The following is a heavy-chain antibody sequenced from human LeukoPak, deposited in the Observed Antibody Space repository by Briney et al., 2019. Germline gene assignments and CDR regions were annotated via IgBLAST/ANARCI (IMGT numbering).Heavy chain of an antibody. CDR2: IGTAGDT. CDR1: GFTVSSYD. J-gene: IGHJ6*02. CDR3: ARVGDSTYYYGMDV. Sequence: GGSLRLSCAASGFTVSSYDMHWVRQATGKGLEWVSAIGTAGDTYYPGSVKGRFTISRENAKNSLYLQMNSLRAEDTAVYYCARVGDSTYYYGMDVWGQGTTVTVSS. D-gene: IGHD2-21*01. V-gene: IGHV3-13*01.